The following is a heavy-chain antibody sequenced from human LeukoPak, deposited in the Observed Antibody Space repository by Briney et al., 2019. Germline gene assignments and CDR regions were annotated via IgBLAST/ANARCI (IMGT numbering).Heavy chain of an antibody. J-gene: IGHJ4*02. CDR3: ARCSSSWYGNPGGVVVDY. Sequence: PSETLSLTCTVSGGSISSSSYYWGWIRQPPGKGLEWIGSIYYSGSTYYNPSLKSRVTISVDTSKNQFSLKLSSVTAADTAVYYCARCSSSWYGNPGGVVVDYWGQGTLVTVSS. V-gene: IGHV4-39*07. D-gene: IGHD6-13*01. CDR2: IYYSGST. CDR1: GGSISSSSYY.